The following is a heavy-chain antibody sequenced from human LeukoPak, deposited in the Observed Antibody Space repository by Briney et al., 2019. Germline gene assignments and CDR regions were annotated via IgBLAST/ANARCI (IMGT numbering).Heavy chain of an antibody. Sequence: HPGGSLRLSCAASGFTFSNYAMSWVRQAPGKGLEWVSAITGSGGNTYYADSVKGRFTISRDNSKNTLYLQMNSLRAEDTAVYYCAKYSTPPPSDWFDPWGQGTLVTVSS. CDR2: ITGSGGNT. D-gene: IGHD2-15*01. CDR1: GFTFSNYA. V-gene: IGHV3-23*01. CDR3: AKYSTPPPSDWFDP. J-gene: IGHJ5*02.